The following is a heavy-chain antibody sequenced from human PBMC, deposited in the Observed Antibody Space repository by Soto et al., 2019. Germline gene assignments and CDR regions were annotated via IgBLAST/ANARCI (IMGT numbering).Heavy chain of an antibody. D-gene: IGHD3-22*01. CDR3: ASDSSAAARRGGMDV. Sequence: EVQLVESGGGLIRPGGSLRLSCAASGFTFDSYSMNWVRQAPGKGLEWVAYISNTSRTRYYADSVKGRITISRDNAKNSLYMQLNSLREEDTALHYCASDSSAAARRGGMDVWGQGITVTVSS. CDR1: GFTFDSYS. V-gene: IGHV3-48*02. J-gene: IGHJ6*02. CDR2: ISNTSRTR.